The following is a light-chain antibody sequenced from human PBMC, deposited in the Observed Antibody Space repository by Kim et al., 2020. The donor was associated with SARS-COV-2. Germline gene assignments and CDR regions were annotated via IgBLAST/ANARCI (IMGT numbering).Light chain of an antibody. CDR3: AAWDDSLNGNWV. CDR1: SSNIGSNT. Sequence: QSVTISCSGSSSNIGSNTVNWYQQLPGTAPKLLIYSNNQRPSGVPDRFSGSKSGTSASLAISGLQSEDEADYYCAAWDDSLNGNWVFGGGTQLTVL. V-gene: IGLV1-44*01. CDR2: SNN. J-gene: IGLJ3*02.